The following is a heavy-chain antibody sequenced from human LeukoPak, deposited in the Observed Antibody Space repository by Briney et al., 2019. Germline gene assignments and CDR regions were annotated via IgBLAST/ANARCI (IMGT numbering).Heavy chain of an antibody. D-gene: IGHD2-21*01. J-gene: IGHJ4*02. CDR3: AREIPEYFDY. Sequence: SQTLSLTCSVSGGSISSGGHYWSWIRQHPGRGLEWIGYIYYSGTTHYNPSLKSRFTISVDTSKNQFSLKLCSVTAADTAVYYCAREIPEYFDYWGQGALVTVSS. CDR2: IYYSGTT. V-gene: IGHV4-31*03. CDR1: GGSISSGGHY.